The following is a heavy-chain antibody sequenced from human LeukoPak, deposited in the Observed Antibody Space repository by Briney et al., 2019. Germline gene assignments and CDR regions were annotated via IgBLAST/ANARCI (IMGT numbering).Heavy chain of an antibody. Sequence: GGSLRLSCAASGFAFSSYAMSWVRQAPGKGLEWVGFIRSKAYGGTTEYAASVKGRFTISRDDSKSIAYLQTNSLKTEDTAVYYCTPRYGSGSYLGYWGQGTLVTVSS. CDR1: GFAFSSYA. CDR2: IRSKAYGGTT. CDR3: TPRYGSGSYLGY. J-gene: IGHJ4*02. D-gene: IGHD3-10*01. V-gene: IGHV3-49*04.